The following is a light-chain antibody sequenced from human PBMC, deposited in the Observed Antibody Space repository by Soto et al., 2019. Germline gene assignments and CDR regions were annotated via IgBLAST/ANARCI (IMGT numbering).Light chain of an antibody. Sequence: IQMTQSPSSLSASVGDRVTITCQASQDINNYLNWYQQKSGTAPKLLIYDASDLETGVPSRFSGSGSRTDFTFTISSLQHEDIATYYCQQYDNLPLTFGGGTKLDI. CDR2: DAS. J-gene: IGKJ4*01. V-gene: IGKV1-33*01. CDR3: QQYDNLPLT. CDR1: QDINNY.